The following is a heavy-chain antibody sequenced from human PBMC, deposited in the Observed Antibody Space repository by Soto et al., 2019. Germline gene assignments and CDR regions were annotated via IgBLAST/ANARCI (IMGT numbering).Heavy chain of an antibody. D-gene: IGHD3-3*02. CDR1: GGSISGYY. CDR3: ARHKEVTIFGFFDS. Sequence: SETLSLTCTVSGGSISGYYWSWIRQPPGKGLEWIGYVSYSGASSYSPSLKSRVTISVDTSKNQFSLKVISVTAADTALYYCARHKEVTIFGFFDSWGQGSLVTVSS. J-gene: IGHJ5*01. CDR2: VSYSGAS. V-gene: IGHV4-59*08.